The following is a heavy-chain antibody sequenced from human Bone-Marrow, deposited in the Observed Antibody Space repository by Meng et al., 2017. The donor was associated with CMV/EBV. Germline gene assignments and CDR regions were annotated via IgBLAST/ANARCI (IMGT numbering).Heavy chain of an antibody. D-gene: IGHD3-3*01. J-gene: IGHJ4*02. CDR2: IYYSEST. V-gene: IGHV4-39*07. CDR3: ARERGKRMTILGVVIIGPGYPPGPASGFDY. Sequence: PLGRGLEWIGSIYYSESTYYNPSRKSRVTIAVDTSKNQFSMKLSSVTAADTAVYYCARERGKRMTILGVVIIGPGYPPGPASGFDYWGQGTLVTVSS.